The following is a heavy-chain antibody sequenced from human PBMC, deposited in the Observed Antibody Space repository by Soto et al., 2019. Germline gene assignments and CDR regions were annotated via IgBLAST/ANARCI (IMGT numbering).Heavy chain of an antibody. Sequence: PSETLSLTCTVSGGSFTSGSYYWDWIRQPPGKGLEWIGNVYYSGSTNYNPSLESRVTISVDTSKNQFSLKLSSVTAADTAVYYCARQTDSYYTFDAFDIWGQGTMVT. CDR1: GGSFTSGSYY. D-gene: IGHD3-22*01. CDR3: ARQTDSYYTFDAFDI. CDR2: VYYSGST. J-gene: IGHJ3*02. V-gene: IGHV4-39*01.